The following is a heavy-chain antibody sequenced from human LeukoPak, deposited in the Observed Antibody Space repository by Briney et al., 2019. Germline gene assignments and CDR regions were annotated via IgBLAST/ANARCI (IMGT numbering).Heavy chain of an antibody. D-gene: IGHD5-18*01. J-gene: IGHJ4*02. CDR1: GGSISSYY. Sequence: SETLSLTCTVSGGSISSYYWSWIRQPPGKGLEWIGYIYYSGSTNYNPSLKSRVTISVDTSKNQFSLKLSSVTAADTAVYYCARERIQLWLDYWGQGTLVTVPS. CDR2: IYYSGST. CDR3: ARERIQLWLDY. V-gene: IGHV4-59*12.